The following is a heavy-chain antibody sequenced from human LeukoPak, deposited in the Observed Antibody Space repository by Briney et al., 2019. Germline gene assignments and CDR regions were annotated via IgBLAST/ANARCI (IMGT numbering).Heavy chain of an antibody. V-gene: IGHV1-3*03. D-gene: IGHD3-22*01. Sequence: ASVKVSCKASGYSFTSYAMHWVRQAPGQRLEWMGWINAGNGNTKYSQEFQGRVTITRDTSASTAYMELSSLRSEDMAVYYCARGAYYYDSSGYYYTADAFDIWGQGTMVTVSS. CDR2: INAGNGNT. CDR1: GYSFTSYA. J-gene: IGHJ3*02. CDR3: ARGAYYYDSSGYYYTADAFDI.